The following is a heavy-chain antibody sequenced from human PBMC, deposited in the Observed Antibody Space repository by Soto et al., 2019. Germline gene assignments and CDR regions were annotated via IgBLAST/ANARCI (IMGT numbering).Heavy chain of an antibody. CDR1: SGSISSEQR. CDR3: ARSFGWYAIDF. V-gene: IGHV4-4*02. D-gene: IGHD6-19*01. Sequence: PSETLSLTCTVSSGSISSEQRWSWVRQPPGKGLEWIGEIHHSGSTNENPSLRSRVTMSVDKSKNQFSLKLNSVTAADTAVYFCARSFGWYAIDFWGQGTLVTVSS. CDR2: IHHSGST. J-gene: IGHJ4*02.